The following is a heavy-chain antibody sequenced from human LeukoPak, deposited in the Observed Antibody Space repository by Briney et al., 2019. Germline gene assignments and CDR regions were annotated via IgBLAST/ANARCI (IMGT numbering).Heavy chain of an antibody. V-gene: IGHV3-21*01. CDR3: ARDFATVTARNAFDI. CDR2: ISSSSSYI. Sequence: GSLRLSCAASGFTYSSYSMNWVRQAPGKGLEWVSSISSSSSYIYYADSVKGRFIISRDNAKNSLYLQMNSLRAEDTAVYYCARDFATVTARNAFDIWGRGTMVTVSS. CDR1: GFTYSSYS. J-gene: IGHJ3*02. D-gene: IGHD4-17*01.